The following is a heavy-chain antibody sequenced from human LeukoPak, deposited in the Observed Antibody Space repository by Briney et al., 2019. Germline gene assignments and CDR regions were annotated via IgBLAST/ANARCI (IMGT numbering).Heavy chain of an antibody. CDR1: GFTFSSYA. CDR2: ISSNGGST. Sequence: GGSLRLSCAASGFTFSSYAMHWVRQAPGKGLEYVSAISSNGGSTYYANSVKGRFTISRDNSKNTLYLQMNSLRAEDTAVYYCAKDPNIVVVPAAGYNWFDPWGQGTLVTVSS. V-gene: IGHV3-64*01. J-gene: IGHJ5*02. CDR3: AKDPNIVVVPAAGYNWFDP. D-gene: IGHD2-2*01.